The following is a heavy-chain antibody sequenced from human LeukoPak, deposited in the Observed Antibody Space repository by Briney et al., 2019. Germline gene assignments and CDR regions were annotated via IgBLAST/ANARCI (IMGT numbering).Heavy chain of an antibody. J-gene: IGHJ6*03. Sequence: SETLSLTCTVSGGSISSSSYYWSCIRQPPGKGLEWIGYIYHSGSTYYNPSLKSRVTISVDRSKNQFSLKLSSVTAADTAVYYCARVSGDYYYYYYMDVWGKGTTVTVSS. D-gene: IGHD4-17*01. CDR2: IYHSGST. CDR1: GGSISSSSYY. CDR3: ARVSGDYYYYYYMDV. V-gene: IGHV4-30-2*01.